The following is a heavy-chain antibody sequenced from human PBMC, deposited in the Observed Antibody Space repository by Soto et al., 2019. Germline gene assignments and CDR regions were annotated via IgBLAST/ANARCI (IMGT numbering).Heavy chain of an antibody. CDR1: GYTFTSYG. CDR2: ISAYNGNT. D-gene: IGHD3-9*01. Sequence: ASVKVSCKASGYTFTSYGISWVRQAPGQGLEWMGWISAYNGNTNYAQKFQGRVTITADESTSTAYMELSSMRSEDTALYYCARGILTGYYNRPLYYGAQGTLVTVSS. J-gene: IGHJ4*02. V-gene: IGHV1-18*01. CDR3: ARGILTGYYNRPLYY.